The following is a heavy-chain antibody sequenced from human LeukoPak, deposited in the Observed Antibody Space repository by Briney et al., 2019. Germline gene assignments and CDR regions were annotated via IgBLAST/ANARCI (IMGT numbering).Heavy chain of an antibody. Sequence: SETLSLTCAVYGGSFSGYYWSWIRQPPGKGLEWIGEINHSGSTNYNPSLKSRVTISVDTSKNEFSLKLNSVTAADTAVYYCVRYSSGWRYFDYWGQGTLVTVSS. J-gene: IGHJ4*02. D-gene: IGHD6-19*01. V-gene: IGHV4-34*01. CDR2: INHSGST. CDR3: VRYSSGWRYFDY. CDR1: GGSFSGYY.